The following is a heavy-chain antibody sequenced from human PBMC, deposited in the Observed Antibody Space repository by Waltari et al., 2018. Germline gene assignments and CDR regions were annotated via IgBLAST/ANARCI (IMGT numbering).Heavy chain of an antibody. V-gene: IGHV4-61*02. CDR2: LYTTGST. CDR3: ARTGTVVVVPTAKGAFHI. J-gene: IGHJ3*02. Sequence: VQLQESGPGLVEPSQTLSLTCTVPNGPISRGSFYWSWSRQRAGKGLEWIGHLYTTGSTNYNPSLESRVTISADTSKNQFSLKLTSVTAADSAVYFCARTGTVVVVPTAKGAFHIWGQGTAVTVSS. D-gene: IGHD2-15*01. CDR1: NGPISRGSFY.